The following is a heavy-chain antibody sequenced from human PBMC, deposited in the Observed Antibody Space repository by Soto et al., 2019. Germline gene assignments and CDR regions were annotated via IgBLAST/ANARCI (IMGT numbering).Heavy chain of an antibody. Sequence: SETLSLTCTVSGGSISSSSYYWGWIRQPPGKGLEWIGSIYYSGSTYYNPSLKSRVTISVDTSKNQFSLKLSSVTAADTAVYYCARHEADYDSRGRSFYYYYYGMDVWGQGTTVTVSS. D-gene: IGHD3-3*01. V-gene: IGHV4-39*01. J-gene: IGHJ6*02. CDR2: IYYSGST. CDR3: ARHEADYDSRGRSFYYYYYGMDV. CDR1: GGSISSSSYY.